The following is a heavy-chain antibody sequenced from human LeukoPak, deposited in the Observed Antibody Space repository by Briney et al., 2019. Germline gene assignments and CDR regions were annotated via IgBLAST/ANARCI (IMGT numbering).Heavy chain of an antibody. Sequence: GGSVSLLCAPWGFTFSSYSMQWVRHAPGGGREGGSSISSSSSYIYYADSLKGRFTISRHNAKNPLYLQMNSLRAEETAVYYCSHQLYSSGPLSSFDYWGQGTLVTVSS. CDR2: ISSSSSYI. D-gene: IGHD6-19*01. V-gene: IGHV3-21*01. CDR3: SHQLYSSGPLSSFDY. J-gene: IGHJ4*02. CDR1: GFTFSSYS.